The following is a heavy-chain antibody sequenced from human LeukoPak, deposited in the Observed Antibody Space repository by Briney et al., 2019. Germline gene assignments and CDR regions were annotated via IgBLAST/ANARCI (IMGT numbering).Heavy chain of an antibody. CDR1: GYTFTGYY. V-gene: IGHV1-2*02. CDR2: INPNSGGT. D-gene: IGHD4-23*01. J-gene: IGHJ4*02. Sequence: ASVKVSCKASGYTFTGYYMHWVRQAPGQGLEWMGWINPNSGGTNYAQKFQGRVTMTRDTSISTAYMELSRLRSDDTAVYYCAREYPDGGGNSDYWGQGTLVTVSS. CDR3: AREYPDGGGNSDY.